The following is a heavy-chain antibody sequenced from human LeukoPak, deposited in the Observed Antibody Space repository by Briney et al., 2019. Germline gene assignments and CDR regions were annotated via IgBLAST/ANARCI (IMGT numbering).Heavy chain of an antibody. CDR1: GGSFSGYY. D-gene: IGHD5-12*01. Sequence: SETLSLTCAVYGGSFSGYYWSWIRQPPGKGLEWIGEINHSGSTNYNPSLKSRVTISVDTSKNQFSLKLSSVTAADTAVCYCASGYDYGVVDYWGQGTLVTVSS. CDR3: ASGYDYGVVDY. CDR2: INHSGST. V-gene: IGHV4-34*01. J-gene: IGHJ4*02.